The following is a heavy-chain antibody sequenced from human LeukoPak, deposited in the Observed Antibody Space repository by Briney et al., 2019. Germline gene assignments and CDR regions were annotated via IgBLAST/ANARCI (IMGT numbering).Heavy chain of an antibody. J-gene: IGHJ4*02. CDR3: ASHGSFDY. CDR2: INPSGGST. CDR1: GYTFTSYG. Sequence: ASVKVSCKASGYTFTSYGISWVRQAPGQGLEWMGIINPSGGSTSYAQKFQGRVTMTRDTSTSTVYMELSSLRSGDTAVYYCASHGSFDYWGQGTLVTVSS. V-gene: IGHV1-46*01.